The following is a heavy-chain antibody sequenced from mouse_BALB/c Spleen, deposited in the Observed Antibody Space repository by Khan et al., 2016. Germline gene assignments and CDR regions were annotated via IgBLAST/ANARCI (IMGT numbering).Heavy chain of an antibody. Sequence: VQLQQSGPELVKPGASVKVSCKASGYSFTDYNMYWVKQSHGKSLEWIGYIDPCNGGTNYNQKFRGKATLTVDKSSSTAFMHLNSLTSEDSAVYYCARSTMITTDWFAYWGQGTLVTVSA. CDR1: GYSFTDYN. D-gene: IGHD2-4*01. J-gene: IGHJ3*01. CDR3: ARSTMITTDWFAY. CDR2: IDPCNGGT. V-gene: IGHV1S135*01.